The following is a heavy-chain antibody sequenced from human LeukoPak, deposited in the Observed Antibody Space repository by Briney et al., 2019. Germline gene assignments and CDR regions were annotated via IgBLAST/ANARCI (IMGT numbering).Heavy chain of an antibody. CDR2: INPSGGST. CDR1: GYTFTSYY. V-gene: IGHV1-46*01. CDR3: ARDLGIAAAGTPGPHY. Sequence: ASVKVSCKASGYTFTSYYMHWVRQAPGQGLEWMGIINPSGGSTSYAQKFQGRVTMTRDTSTSTVYMELSSLRSEDTAVYYCARDLGIAAAGTPGPHYRGQGTLVTVSS. J-gene: IGHJ4*02. D-gene: IGHD6-13*01.